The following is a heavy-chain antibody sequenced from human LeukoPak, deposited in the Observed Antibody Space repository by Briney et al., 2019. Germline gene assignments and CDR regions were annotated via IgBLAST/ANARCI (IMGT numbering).Heavy chain of an antibody. Sequence: GGSLRLSCAASGFTFSSYAMSWVRQAPGKGLEWVSSIRYSGGSTYYADSVKGRFTISRDNSKNTLLLQMNSLRAEDTAVYYCARDTFDYVWGSYRSYYYYYMDVWGKGTTVTISS. CDR1: GFTFSSYA. D-gene: IGHD3-16*02. CDR3: ARDTFDYVWGSYRSYYYYYMDV. J-gene: IGHJ6*03. V-gene: IGHV3-23*01. CDR2: IRYSGGST.